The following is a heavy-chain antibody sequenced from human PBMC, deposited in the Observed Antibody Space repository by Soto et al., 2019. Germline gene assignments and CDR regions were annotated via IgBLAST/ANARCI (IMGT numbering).Heavy chain of an antibody. J-gene: IGHJ6*02. V-gene: IGHV1-2*04. CDR3: ARRRDYYYYGMDV. Sequence: GASVKVSCKASGYTFTGYYMHWVRQAPGQGLELMGWINPNSGGTNYAQKFQGWVTMTRDTSISTAYMELSRLRSDDTAVYYCARRRDYYYYGMDVWGQGTTVTVYS. CDR2: INPNSGGT. CDR1: GYTFTGYY.